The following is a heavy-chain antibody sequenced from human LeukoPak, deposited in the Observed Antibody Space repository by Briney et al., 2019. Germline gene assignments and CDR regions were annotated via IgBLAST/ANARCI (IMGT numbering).Heavy chain of an antibody. J-gene: IGHJ4*02. V-gene: IGHV1-2*02. CDR2: INPNSGGT. Sequence: GASVKVSCKASGYTFTGYYMHWVRQAPGQGLEWMGWINPNSGGTNHAQKFQGRVTMTRDTSISTAYMELSRLRSDDTAVYYCTRVSGGYDLSDYWGQGTLVTVSS. CDR3: TRVSGGYDLSDY. D-gene: IGHD3-3*01. CDR1: GYTFTGYY.